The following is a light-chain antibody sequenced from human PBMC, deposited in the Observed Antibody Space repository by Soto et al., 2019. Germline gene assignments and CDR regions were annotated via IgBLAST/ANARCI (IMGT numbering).Light chain of an antibody. CDR1: QSVSSSY. V-gene: IGKV3-20*01. CDR3: QQYGGTPPIT. J-gene: IGKJ5*01. CDR2: GAS. Sequence: IMLTQSPGTLSLSQGERATLSCRASQSVSSSYLAWYQQKPGQAPRLLIYGASSRATGIPDRFSGSGSGTDFTLTISRLEPEDFAVYYCQQYGGTPPITFGQGTRLEIK.